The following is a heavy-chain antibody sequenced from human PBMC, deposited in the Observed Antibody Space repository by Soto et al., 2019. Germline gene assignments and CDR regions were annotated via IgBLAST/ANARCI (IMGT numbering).Heavy chain of an antibody. Sequence: EVQLLESGGGLVQPGGSLRLSCAASGFTFSSYAMSWVRQAPGKGLEWVSAISGSGGSTYYADSVKGRFTISRDNSKNTLYLQRNSLRAEDTAVYYCAKGIGYCSGGSCYPNYYYYGMDVWGQGTTVTVSS. CDR3: AKGIGYCSGGSCYPNYYYYGMDV. D-gene: IGHD2-15*01. CDR1: GFTFSSYA. V-gene: IGHV3-23*01. J-gene: IGHJ6*02. CDR2: ISGSGGST.